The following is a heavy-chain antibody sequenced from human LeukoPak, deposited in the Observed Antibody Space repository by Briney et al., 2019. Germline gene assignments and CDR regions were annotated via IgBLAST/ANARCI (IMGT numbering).Heavy chain of an antibody. V-gene: IGHV6-1*01. Sequence: SQTLSLTCAISGDSVSNNSAAWNWIRQSPSRGLEWLGRTYYRSKWYNDYAVSVKSRITINPDTSKNQFSLKLSSVTAADTAVYYCAVTGLDPRIWFDPWGQGTLVTVSS. CDR2: TYYRSKWYN. CDR1: GDSVSNNSAA. D-gene: IGHD7-27*01. CDR3: AVTGLDPRIWFDP. J-gene: IGHJ5*02.